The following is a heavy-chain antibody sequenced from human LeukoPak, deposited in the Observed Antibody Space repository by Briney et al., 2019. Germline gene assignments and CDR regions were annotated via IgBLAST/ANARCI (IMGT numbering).Heavy chain of an antibody. CDR1: GFTFSSYE. CDR2: ISSSGSTI. J-gene: IGHJ4*02. D-gene: IGHD3-9*01. Sequence: PGGSLRLSCAASGFTFSSYEMNWVRQAPGKGLEWVSYISSSGSTIYYADSVKGRFTISRDNAKNSLYLQMNSLRAEDTAVYYCARSRYFAVDYWGQGTLVTVSS. V-gene: IGHV3-48*03. CDR3: ARSRYFAVDY.